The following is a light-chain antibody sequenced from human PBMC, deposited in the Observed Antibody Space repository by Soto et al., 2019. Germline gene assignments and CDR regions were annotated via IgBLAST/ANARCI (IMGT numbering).Light chain of an antibody. CDR3: HQYYSWPRT. Sequence: EIMMSQSPVTLSESPGDRATLSCRASQNISRRLAWYQQKPGQGPSLLIYATSTWAGGVPARFSGGGSGTEFTLTITSLQSEDFAVYYCHQYYSWPRTFGQGTMVDVK. J-gene: IGKJ1*01. CDR1: QNISRR. CDR2: ATS. V-gene: IGKV3-15*01.